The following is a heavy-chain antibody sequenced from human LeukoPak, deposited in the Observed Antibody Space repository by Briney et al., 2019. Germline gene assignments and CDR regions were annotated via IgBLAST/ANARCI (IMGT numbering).Heavy chain of an antibody. CDR2: IYSSGST. J-gene: IGHJ4*02. V-gene: IGHV4-59*01. Sequence: PSETLSLTCTVSPASINGYYWSWIRQPPGKGPEWIGYIYSSGSTKYNPSLKSRVTISVGTSKNQFSLKLSSVTAADTAFYYCARARVGYCNSSSCYAIPFDYWGQGTLVTVSS. CDR3: ARARVGYCNSSSCYAIPFDY. CDR1: PASINGYY. D-gene: IGHD2-2*01.